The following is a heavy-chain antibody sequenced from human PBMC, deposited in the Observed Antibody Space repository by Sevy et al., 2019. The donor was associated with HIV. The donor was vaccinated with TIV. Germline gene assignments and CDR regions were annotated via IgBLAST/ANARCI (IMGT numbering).Heavy chain of an antibody. J-gene: IGHJ6*02. CDR1: GFAFSNYYA. CDR2: ISYDGSDK. CDR3: ARPRANYVDHYFFYAMDV. Sequence: GESLKISCAASGFAFSNYYAMHWVRQAPGKGLEWVALISYDGSDKYYADSVKGRFTISRDNFKNTLFLQMNSLTTDDTAVYYCARPRANYVDHYFFYAMDVWGQGTTVTVSS. D-gene: IGHD4-17*01. V-gene: IGHV3-30-3*01.